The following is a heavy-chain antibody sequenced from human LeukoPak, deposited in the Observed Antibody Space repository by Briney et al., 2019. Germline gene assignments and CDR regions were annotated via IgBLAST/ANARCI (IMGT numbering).Heavy chain of an antibody. J-gene: IGHJ6*02. D-gene: IGHD4-17*01. CDR3: AKDMGTRDYGDYYYYYGMDV. CDR1: GFTFDDYA. CDR2: ISWNSGSI. V-gene: IGHV3-9*01. Sequence: GRSLRLSCAASGFTFDDYAMHWVRQAPGKGLEWVSGISWNSGSIGYADSVKGRFTISRDNAKNSLYLQMNSLRAEDTALYYCAKDMGTRDYGDYYYYYGMDVWGQGTTVTVSS.